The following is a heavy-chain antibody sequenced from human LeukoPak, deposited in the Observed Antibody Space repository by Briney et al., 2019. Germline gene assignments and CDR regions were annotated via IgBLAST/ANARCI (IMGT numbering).Heavy chain of an antibody. CDR1: GYTFTGYY. CDR2: INPNSGGT. CDR3: ARIWSGYYTDDY. V-gene: IGHV1-2*02. J-gene: IGHJ4*02. Sequence: ASVKVSCKASGYTFTGYYMHWVRQAPGQGLEWMGWINPNSGGTNYAQKFQGRVTMTRDTSISTAYMELSRLRSDDTAVYYCARIWSGYYTDDYWGQGTLVTVSS. D-gene: IGHD3-3*01.